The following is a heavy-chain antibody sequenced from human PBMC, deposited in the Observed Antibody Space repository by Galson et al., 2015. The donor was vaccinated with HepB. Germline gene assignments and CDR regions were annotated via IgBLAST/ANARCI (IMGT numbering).Heavy chain of an antibody. CDR3: AREGNGALRGGSYGMDV. CDR1: GFTFSSYD. V-gene: IGHV3-13*01. CDR2: IGTAGDT. D-gene: IGHD2-8*01. Sequence: SLRLSCAASGFTFSSYDMHWVRQATGKGLEWVSAIGTAGDTYYPGSVKGRFTISRENAKNSLYLQMNSLRAGDTAVYYCAREGNGALRGGSYGMDVWGQGTTVTVSS. J-gene: IGHJ6*02.